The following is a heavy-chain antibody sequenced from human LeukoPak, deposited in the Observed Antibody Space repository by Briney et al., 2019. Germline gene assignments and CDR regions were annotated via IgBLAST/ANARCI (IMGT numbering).Heavy chain of an antibody. D-gene: IGHD1-26*01. Sequence: GGSLRLSCAASGFTFSSYAMAWVRQAAGKGLEWVSAIEGSGSGTYYADSVKGRFTISRDNSKNTLYLQMNSLRAEDTAVYYCAKGCLSCDNSGYYWGLGTVVTVSS. V-gene: IGHV3-23*01. CDR1: GFTFSSYA. CDR3: AKGCLSCDNSGYY. J-gene: IGHJ4*02. CDR2: IEGSGSGT.